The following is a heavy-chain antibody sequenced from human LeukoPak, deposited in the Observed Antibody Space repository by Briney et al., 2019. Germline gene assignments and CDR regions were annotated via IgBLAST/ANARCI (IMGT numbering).Heavy chain of an antibody. CDR1: GYTFNSYG. J-gene: IGHJ5*02. V-gene: IGHV1-18*01. D-gene: IGHD3-9*01. CDR2: ISGYNGNT. CDR3: ARVELRYFDWLFPNWFDP. Sequence: ASVKVSCKASGYTFNSYGISWARQAPGQGLEWMGWISGYNGNTKYAQKLQGRVTMTTDTSTSTAYMELRSLRSDDTAVYYCARVELRYFDWLFPNWFDPWGQGTLVTVSS.